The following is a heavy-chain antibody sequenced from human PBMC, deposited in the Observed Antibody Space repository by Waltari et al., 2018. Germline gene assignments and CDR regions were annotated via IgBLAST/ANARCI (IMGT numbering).Heavy chain of an antibody. D-gene: IGHD3-10*01. V-gene: IGHV4-39*07. CDR3: ARDGVGTMVQGVLYYFDY. CDR1: GGYISSSSYY. J-gene: IGHJ4*02. Sequence: QLQLQESGPGLVKPSETLSLTCTVSGGYISSSSYYWGWIRQPPGKGLEWIGSIYYSGSTYYNPSLKSRVTISVDTSKNQFSLKLSSVTAADTAVYYCARDGVGTMVQGVLYYFDYWGQGTLVTVSS. CDR2: IYYSGST.